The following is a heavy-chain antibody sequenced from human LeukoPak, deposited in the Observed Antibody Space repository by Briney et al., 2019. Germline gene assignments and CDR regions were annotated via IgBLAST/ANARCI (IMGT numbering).Heavy chain of an antibody. V-gene: IGHV4-59*01. CDR1: GGSISSYY. CDR3: ARVLLAAAGSGGFDY. CDR2: IYYSGST. Sequence: KTSETLSLTCTVSGGSISSYYWSWIRQPPGKGLEWIGYIYYSGSTNYNPSLKSRVTISVDTSKNQFSLKLSSVTAADTAVYCCARVLLAAAGSGGFDYWGQGTLVTVSS. D-gene: IGHD6-13*01. J-gene: IGHJ4*02.